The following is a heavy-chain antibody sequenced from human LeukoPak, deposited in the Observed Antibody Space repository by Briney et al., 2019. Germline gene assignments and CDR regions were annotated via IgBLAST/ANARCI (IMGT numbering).Heavy chain of an antibody. CDR3: ARESTWFGEADAFDI. D-gene: IGHD3-10*01. V-gene: IGHV1-18*01. CDR1: GGTFSSYA. J-gene: IGHJ3*02. CDR2: ISDDSGN. Sequence: GASVKVSCKASGGTFSSYAISWVRQAPGQGLEWMGWISDDSGNKYAQKFQDRVTMTIDSSTRTISMDLRSLTSDDTAVYYCARESTWFGEADAFDIWGQGTMVTVSS.